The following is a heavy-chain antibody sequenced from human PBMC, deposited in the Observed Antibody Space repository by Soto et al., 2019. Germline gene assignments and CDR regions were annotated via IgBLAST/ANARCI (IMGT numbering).Heavy chain of an antibody. CDR2: ISYDGSNK. CDR3: ARPLWRDYYNWGYFDL. J-gene: IGHJ2*01. CDR1: GFTFSSYA. V-gene: IGHV3-30-3*01. D-gene: IGHD3-22*01. Sequence: QVPLVESGGGVVQPGRSLRLSCAASGFTFSSYAMHWVRQAPGKGLEWVAVISYDGSNKYYADSVKGRFTISRDNSNNTLYLQMNSLRLEDTAVYYCARPLWRDYYNWGYFDLWGRGTLVTVSS.